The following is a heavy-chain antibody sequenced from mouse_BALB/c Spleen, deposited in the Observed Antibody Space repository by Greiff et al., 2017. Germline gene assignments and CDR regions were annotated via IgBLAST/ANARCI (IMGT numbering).Heavy chain of an antibody. V-gene: IGHV5-9-4*01. Sequence: DVMLVESGGGLVKPGGSLKLSCAASGFTFSSYAMSWVRQSPEKRLEWVAEISSGGSYTYYPDTVTGRFTISRDNANNTLYLELSSLRSEDTAMYYCARERESYYGSSHWYFDDWGAGTTVNVSS. CDR3: ARERESYYGSSHWYFDD. D-gene: IGHD1-1*01. CDR1: GFTFSSYA. CDR2: ISSGGSYT. J-gene: IGHJ1*01.